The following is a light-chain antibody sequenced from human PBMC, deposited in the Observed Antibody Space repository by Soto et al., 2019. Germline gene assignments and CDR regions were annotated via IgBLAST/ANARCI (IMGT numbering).Light chain of an antibody. Sequence: QSVLTQPASVSGSPGQSITISCTGTSSDVGNYNYVSWYQQHPGKAPKLLIYEVRNRPSEVSNRFSGSKSGNTASLTISGLLAEDEADYYCSSYTGSNTYVFGIGTKVTVL. V-gene: IGLV2-14*01. CDR3: SSYTGSNTYV. CDR2: EVR. CDR1: SSDVGNYNY. J-gene: IGLJ1*01.